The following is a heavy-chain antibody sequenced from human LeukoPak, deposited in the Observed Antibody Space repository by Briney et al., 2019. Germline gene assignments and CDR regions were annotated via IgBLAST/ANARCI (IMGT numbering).Heavy chain of an antibody. J-gene: IGHJ4*02. D-gene: IGHD3-10*01. V-gene: IGHV4-59*01. CDR3: ARGGFREKTFDY. CDR1: GGSISSYY. Sequence: PSETLSLTCTVSGGSISSYYWSWIRQPPGKGLEWIGYIYYSGSTSYNPSLKSRVTISVDTSKNQFSLKLSSVTAADTAVYYCARGGFREKTFDYWAREPWSPSPQ. CDR2: IYYSGST.